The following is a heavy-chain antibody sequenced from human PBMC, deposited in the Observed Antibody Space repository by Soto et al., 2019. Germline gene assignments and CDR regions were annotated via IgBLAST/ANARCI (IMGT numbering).Heavy chain of an antibody. Sequence: ASVKVSCKASGYTFTSYGISWVRQAPGQGLEWMGWISAYNGNTNYAQKLQGRVTMTTDTSTSTAYMELRSLRSDDTAVYYCARVDTAMVPPGPFDYWGQGTLVTVSS. J-gene: IGHJ4*02. CDR3: ARVDTAMVPPGPFDY. D-gene: IGHD5-18*01. CDR2: ISAYNGNT. CDR1: GYTFTSYG. V-gene: IGHV1-18*01.